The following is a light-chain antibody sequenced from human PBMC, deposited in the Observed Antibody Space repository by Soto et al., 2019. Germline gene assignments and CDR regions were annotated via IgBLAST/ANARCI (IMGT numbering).Light chain of an antibody. CDR2: SNN. CDR3: AAWDDSHHEV. Sequence: QSVLTQPPSASGTPGQRVTISCSGSSSNIGSNTVNWYQQLPGTAPKLLIYSNNQRPSGVPDRFSGSKSGTSASLAISGLQSEDEADYYCAAWDDSHHEVFGGGTKLTVL. J-gene: IGLJ2*01. V-gene: IGLV1-44*01. CDR1: SSNIGSNT.